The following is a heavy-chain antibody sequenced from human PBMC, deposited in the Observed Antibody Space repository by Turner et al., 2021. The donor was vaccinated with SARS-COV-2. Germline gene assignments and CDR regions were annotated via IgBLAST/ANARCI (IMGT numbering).Heavy chain of an antibody. J-gene: IGHJ3*02. D-gene: IGHD3-22*01. Sequence: EVQLVESGGGLVKPGGYLRLSCAASRFTFSSYSMNWVRQAPGKGLEWVSSISSSSSYIYYADSVKGRFTISRDNAKNSLYLQMNSLRAEDTAVYYCARWDNYYDSSGYYPDAFDIWGQGTMVTVSS. CDR3: ARWDNYYDSSGYYPDAFDI. CDR2: ISSSSSYI. V-gene: IGHV3-21*01. CDR1: RFTFSSYS.